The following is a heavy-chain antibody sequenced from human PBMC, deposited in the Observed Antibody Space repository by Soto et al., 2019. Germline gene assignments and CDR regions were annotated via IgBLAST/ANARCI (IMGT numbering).Heavy chain of an antibody. CDR1: GGTFSSYT. CDR2: IIPILGIA. CDR3: ARGPPCSGGSCYPFRRRYYYGMDV. Sequence: QVQLVQSGAEVKKPGSSVKVSCKASGGTFSSYTISWVRQAPGQGLEWMGRIIPILGIANYAQKFQGRVTTTADKSTITAYMVLSRLRSEDTAVYYCARGPPCSGGSCYPFRRRYYYGMDVWGQGTTVTVSS. J-gene: IGHJ6*02. V-gene: IGHV1-69*02. D-gene: IGHD2-15*01.